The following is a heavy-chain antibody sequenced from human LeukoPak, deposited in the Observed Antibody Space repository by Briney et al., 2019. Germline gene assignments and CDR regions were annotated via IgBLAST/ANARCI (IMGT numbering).Heavy chain of an antibody. CDR3: ARVHTVAIDY. J-gene: IGHJ4*02. V-gene: IGHV4-31*03. CDR1: GGSISSGGYY. CDR2: IYYSGST. D-gene: IGHD4-11*01. Sequence: SETLSLTCTVSGGSISSGGYYWSWIRQHPGKGLEWIGYIYYSGSTYYNPSLKSRVTISVDTSKNQFSLKLSSVTAADTAVYYCARVHTVAIDYWGQGTLVTVSS.